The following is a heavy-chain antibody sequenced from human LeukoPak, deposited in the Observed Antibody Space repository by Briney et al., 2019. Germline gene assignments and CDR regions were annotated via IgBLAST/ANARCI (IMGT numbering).Heavy chain of an antibody. CDR3: ARGDNYYDSSGTDY. CDR1: RFTFSNYA. D-gene: IGHD3-22*01. V-gene: IGHV3-21*01. J-gene: IGHJ4*02. Sequence: GGSLRLSCADSRFTFSNYAMSWVRQAPGKGLEWVSSISSSSSYIYYADSVKGRFTISRDNAKNSLYLQMNSLRAEDTAVYYCARGDNYYDSSGTDYWGQGTLVTVSS. CDR2: ISSSSSYI.